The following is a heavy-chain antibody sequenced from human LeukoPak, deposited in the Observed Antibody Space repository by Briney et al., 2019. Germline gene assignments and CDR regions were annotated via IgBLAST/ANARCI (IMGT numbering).Heavy chain of an antibody. D-gene: IGHD1-26*01. CDR1: GFTFSAYW. Sequence: GGSLRLSCAASGFTFSAYWMSWVRQAPGKGLEWVANIKKDGSEMYYVDSVKGRFTISRDNAKNSLYLQMNSLRADDTAVYHCARQETSSYNGAFDIWGQGTMVTVSS. V-gene: IGHV3-7*01. J-gene: IGHJ3*02. CDR3: ARQETSSYNGAFDI. CDR2: IKKDGSEM.